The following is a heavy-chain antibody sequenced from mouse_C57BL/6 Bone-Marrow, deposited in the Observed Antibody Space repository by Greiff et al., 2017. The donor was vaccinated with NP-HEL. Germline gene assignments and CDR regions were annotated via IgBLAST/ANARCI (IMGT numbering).Heavy chain of an antibody. CDR2: IHPNSGST. CDR1: GYTFTSYW. CDR3: ARGLLGLRRRDYYAMDY. V-gene: IGHV1-64*01. Sequence: QVQLQQPGAELVKPGASVKLSCKASGYTFTSYWMHWVKQRPGQGLEWIGMIHPNSGSTNYNEKFKSKATLTVDKSSSTAYMQLSSLTSEDSAVYYCARGLLGLRRRDYYAMDYGGQGTSVTVSA. J-gene: IGHJ4*01. D-gene: IGHD2-2*01.